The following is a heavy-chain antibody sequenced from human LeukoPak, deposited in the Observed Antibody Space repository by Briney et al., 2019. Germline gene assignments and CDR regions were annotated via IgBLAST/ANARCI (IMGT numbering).Heavy chain of an antibody. CDR1: GGSISSYY. V-gene: IGHV4-4*07. CDR2: IYTSGST. J-gene: IGHJ5*02. D-gene: IGHD2-2*01. CDR3: ARESGSCSSTSCSARTLGGFDP. Sequence: PSETLSLTCTVSGGSISSYYWSWIRQPAGKGLEWIGRIYTSGSTNYNPSLKSRVTMSVDTSKNQFSLKLSSVTAADTAVYYCARESGSCSSTSCSARTLGGFDPWGQGTLVTVSS.